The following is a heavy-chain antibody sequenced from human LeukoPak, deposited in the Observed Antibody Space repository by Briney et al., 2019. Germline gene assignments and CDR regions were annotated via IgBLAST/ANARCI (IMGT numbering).Heavy chain of an antibody. J-gene: IGHJ3*02. CDR1: RFTFPSYS. D-gene: IGHD2/OR15-2a*01. Sequence: GGSLRLSCAASRFTFPSYSMNWVRQAPGKGLEWVSSITSSSSYISYADSVKGRFTISRDNAKKSLHLQMNSLRAEDTPVYYCASSTLSGIGVFDIWGQGTMVTVSS. V-gene: IGHV3-21*01. CDR2: ITSSSSYI. CDR3: ASSTLSGIGVFDI.